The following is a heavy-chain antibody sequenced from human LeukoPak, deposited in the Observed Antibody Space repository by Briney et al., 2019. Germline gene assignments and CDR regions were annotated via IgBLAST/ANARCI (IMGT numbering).Heavy chain of an antibody. CDR2: ISYDGSNK. V-gene: IGHV3-30*18. J-gene: IGHJ4*02. CDR3: AKVFPGGYCSGGSCPTNFDY. Sequence: GSLRLSCAASGFTFSSYGMHWVCQAPGKGLEWVAVISYDGSNKYYADSVKGRFTISRDNSKNTLYLQMNSLRAEDTAVYYCAKVFPGGYCSGGSCPTNFDYWGQGTLVTVSS. CDR1: GFTFSSYG. D-gene: IGHD2-15*01.